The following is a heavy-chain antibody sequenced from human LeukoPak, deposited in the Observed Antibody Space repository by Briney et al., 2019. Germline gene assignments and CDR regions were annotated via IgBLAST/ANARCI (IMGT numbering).Heavy chain of an antibody. CDR3: ARDFNGDYGLTHYHCYMDV. CDR2: ISHSGST. CDR1: GYSISGGYY. Sequence: SETLSLTCTVSGYSISGGYYWGWIRQPPGKGLEWIGSISHSGSTYYNPSLKSRVTISVDTSKNQFSLKLSSVTAADTAVYYCARDFNGDYGLTHYHCYMDVWGKGTTVTVSS. D-gene: IGHD4-17*01. V-gene: IGHV4-38-2*02. J-gene: IGHJ6*03.